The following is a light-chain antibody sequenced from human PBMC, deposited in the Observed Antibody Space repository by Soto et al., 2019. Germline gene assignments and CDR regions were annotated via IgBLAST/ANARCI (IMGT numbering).Light chain of an antibody. Sequence: EIVMTQSPATLSVSPGERATLSCRASQSVSSNLAWYQQKPGQAPRLLIYGASTRATGTPARFSGSGTGPEFTLTISSLQSEDFAVYYCQQYNIWPRAFGQGTKVEIK. CDR2: GAS. CDR3: QQYNIWPRA. V-gene: IGKV3D-15*01. J-gene: IGKJ1*01. CDR1: QSVSSN.